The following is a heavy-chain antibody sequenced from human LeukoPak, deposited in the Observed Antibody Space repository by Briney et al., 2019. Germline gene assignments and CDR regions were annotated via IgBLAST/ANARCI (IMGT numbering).Heavy chain of an antibody. J-gene: IGHJ4*02. CDR2: IWYDGSNK. CDR1: GFTFSSYG. D-gene: IGHD6-13*01. Sequence: GGSLRLSCAASGFTFSSYGMHWVRQAPGKGLEWVAVIWYDGSNKYYADSVKGRFTTSRDNSKNTLYLQMNSLRAEDTAVYYCARDWSSSWSRRPIYYFDYWGQGTLVTVSS. V-gene: IGHV3-33*01. CDR3: ARDWSSSWSRRPIYYFDY.